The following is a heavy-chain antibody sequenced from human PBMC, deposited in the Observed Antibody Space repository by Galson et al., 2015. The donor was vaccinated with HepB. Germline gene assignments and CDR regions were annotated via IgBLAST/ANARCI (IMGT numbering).Heavy chain of an antibody. J-gene: IGHJ2*01. CDR1: GFTFGDYA. CDR3: TRDYSGDLDWYFDL. CDR2: IRSKAYGGTT. Sequence: SLRLSCAASGFTFGDYAMSWVRQAPGKGLEWVGFIRSKAYGGTTEYAASVKGRFTISRDDSKSIAYLQMNSLKTEDTAVYYCTRDYSGDLDWYFDLWGRGTLVTVSS. V-gene: IGHV3-49*04. D-gene: IGHD4-17*01.